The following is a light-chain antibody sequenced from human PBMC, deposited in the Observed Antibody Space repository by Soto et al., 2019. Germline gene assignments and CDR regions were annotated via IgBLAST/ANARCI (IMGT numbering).Light chain of an antibody. V-gene: IGLV2-14*01. J-gene: IGLJ2*01. CDR1: RDDIGAYDY. CDR2: EVT. CDR3: NSYTNSSAVV. Sequence: QSALAQPASVSASPGQSITISCAGTRDDIGAYDYVSWYQQHPGNAPKLLVYEVTNRPSGVSDRFSGSKSGNTASLTISGLQDEDEADYYCNSYTNSSAVVFGGGTKVNVL.